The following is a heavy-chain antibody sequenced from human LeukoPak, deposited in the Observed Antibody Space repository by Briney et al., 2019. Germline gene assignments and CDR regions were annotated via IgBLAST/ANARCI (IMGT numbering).Heavy chain of an antibody. CDR3: AMAYDYVWGSYRYNDAFDI. CDR1: GFTFSSYA. J-gene: IGHJ3*02. CDR2: ISYDGSNK. Sequence: PGRSLRLSCAASGFTFSSYAMHWVRQAPGKGLEWVAVISYDGSNKYYADSVKGRFTISRDNSKNTLYLQMNSLRAEDTAVYYCAMAYDYVWGSYRYNDAFDIWGQGTMVTVSS. V-gene: IGHV3-30-3*01. D-gene: IGHD3-16*02.